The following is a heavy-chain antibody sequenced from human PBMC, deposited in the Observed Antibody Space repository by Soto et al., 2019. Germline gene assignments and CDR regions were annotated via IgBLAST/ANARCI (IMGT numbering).Heavy chain of an antibody. Sequence: QITLKESGPPLVRPTQTLTLTCTFSGFSLSTRGVGVGWIRQPPGKALEWLGLIYWDDDKRYSPSLKSRLTITKDTSKNQVVLTMTNLDPVDTATYSCAHRGSSWQLDYWGQGTLVTVSS. D-gene: IGHD6-19*01. CDR2: IYWDDDK. CDR3: AHRGSSWQLDY. V-gene: IGHV2-5*02. CDR1: GFSLSTRGVG. J-gene: IGHJ4*02.